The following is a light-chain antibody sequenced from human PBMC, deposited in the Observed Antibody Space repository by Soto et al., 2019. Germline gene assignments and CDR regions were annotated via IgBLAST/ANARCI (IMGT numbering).Light chain of an antibody. V-gene: IGKV3-20*01. CDR3: QQYGKSPGLFT. Sequence: EIVLTQSPGTLSLSPGERATLSCRASQSVSNNYLAWYQQKPGQTPRLLIFDAVIRATGIPDRFSGGGSGTDFTLTISRLEPEDFAVYHCQQYGKSPGLFTFGPGTKVEI. J-gene: IGKJ3*01. CDR2: DAV. CDR1: QSVSNNY.